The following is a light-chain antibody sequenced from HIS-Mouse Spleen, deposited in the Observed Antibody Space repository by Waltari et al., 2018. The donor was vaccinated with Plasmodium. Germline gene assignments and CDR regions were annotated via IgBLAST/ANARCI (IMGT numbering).Light chain of an antibody. J-gene: IGKJ3*01. CDR3: QQYNNWSFT. CDR2: GAS. Sequence: EIVMTQSPATLSVSPGERATLACRASQSVSSYLAWYQQKPGQAPRLLIYGASTRATGIPARFSGSVCGTEFTLTISSLQSEDFAVYYCQQYNNWSFTFGPGTKVDIK. V-gene: IGKV3-15*01. CDR1: QSVSSY.